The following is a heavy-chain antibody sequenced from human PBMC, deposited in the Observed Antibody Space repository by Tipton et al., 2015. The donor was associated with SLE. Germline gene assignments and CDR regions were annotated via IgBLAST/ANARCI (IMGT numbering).Heavy chain of an antibody. D-gene: IGHD5-18*01. CDR2: INHSGST. CDR1: GDSITRSDCY. CDR3: ARGGLGYSYYYYMDV. J-gene: IGHJ6*03. V-gene: IGHV4-39*07. Sequence: TLSLTCTVSGDSITRSDCYWGWIRQPPGKGLEWIGEINHSGSTNYNPSLKSRVTITVDTSKNQFSLKLSSVTAADTAVYYCARGGLGYSYYYYMDVWGKGTTVTVSS.